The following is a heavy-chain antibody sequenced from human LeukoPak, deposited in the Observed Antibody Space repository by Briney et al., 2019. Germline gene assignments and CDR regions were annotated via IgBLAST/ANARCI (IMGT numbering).Heavy chain of an antibody. Sequence: GESLKIPCKTSGYNFTTYWIGWVRQMPGKGLEGMGVIYPYDSDTRYSPSFEGQVTISADKSISTAYLQWNSLKTSDSAMYYCARHGGGYCRTGSCYLFDPWGQGTLVTVSS. CDR2: IYPYDSDT. CDR1: GYNFTTYW. CDR3: ARHGGGYCRTGSCYLFDP. J-gene: IGHJ5*02. V-gene: IGHV5-51*01. D-gene: IGHD2-2*01.